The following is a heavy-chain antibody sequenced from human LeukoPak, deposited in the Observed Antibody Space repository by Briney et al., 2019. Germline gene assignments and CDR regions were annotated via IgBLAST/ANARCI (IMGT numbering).Heavy chain of an antibody. D-gene: IGHD6-19*01. CDR2: INPNSGGT. Sequence: GASVTVSCTAFGYTFTDYYIHWVRQAPGQGLDWMGWINPNSGGTNYAQKFHGRVIMSRDTSISTAYMELSRLRSDDTAVFFCARYTSGLSPFDYWGQGTLVTVSS. J-gene: IGHJ4*02. V-gene: IGHV1-2*02. CDR1: GYTFTDYY. CDR3: ARYTSGLSPFDY.